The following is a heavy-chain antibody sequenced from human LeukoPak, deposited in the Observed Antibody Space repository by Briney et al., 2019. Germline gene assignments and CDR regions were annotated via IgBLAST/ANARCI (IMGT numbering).Heavy chain of an antibody. Sequence: PGGSLRLSCAASGFTFSSYSFNWVRQAPGKGLEWVSYISRTTSYADSVKGRFTISRDNSKNTLYLQMNSLRADDTAVYYCAKGGAVVAAPFDYWGQGTLVTVSS. J-gene: IGHJ4*02. CDR3: AKGGAVVAAPFDY. CDR1: GFTFSSYS. D-gene: IGHD2-15*01. CDR2: ISRTT. V-gene: IGHV3-23*01.